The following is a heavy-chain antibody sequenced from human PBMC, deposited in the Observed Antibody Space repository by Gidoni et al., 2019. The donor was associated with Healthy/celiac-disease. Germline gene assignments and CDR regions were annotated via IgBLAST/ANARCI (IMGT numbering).Heavy chain of an antibody. CDR3: ARGSYYDILTGRQFDYYYMDV. V-gene: IGHV1-2*02. CDR1: GSTFTGYY. D-gene: IGHD3-9*01. CDR2: INPNSGGT. Sequence: QVQLVQSGAEVKKPGASVKVSCKASGSTFTGYYMHWVRQAPGQGLEWMGWINPNSGGTNYAQKFQGRVTMTRDTSISTAYMELSRLRSDDTAVYYCARGSYYDILTGRQFDYYYMDVWGKGTTVTVSS. J-gene: IGHJ6*03.